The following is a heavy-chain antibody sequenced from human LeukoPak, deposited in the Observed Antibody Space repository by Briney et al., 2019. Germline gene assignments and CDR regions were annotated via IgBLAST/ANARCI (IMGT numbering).Heavy chain of an antibody. Sequence: GGSLRLSCAASGFIFRRYWMTWVRQAPGKGLEWVAIRKQDGSEKNYLDSVRGRFTISRDDARNSLYLQMDSLRVEDTAVYYCARDKSIPNLDAFDIWGQGTMVTVSS. CDR1: GFIFRRYW. J-gene: IGHJ3*02. CDR2: RKQDGSEK. V-gene: IGHV3-7*05. D-gene: IGHD1-14*01. CDR3: ARDKSIPNLDAFDI.